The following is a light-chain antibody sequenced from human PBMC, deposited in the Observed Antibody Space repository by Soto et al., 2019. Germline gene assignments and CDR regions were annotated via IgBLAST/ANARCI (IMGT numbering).Light chain of an antibody. CDR1: SSDVGSYNF. Sequence: QSALTQPASVSGSPGQSITISCTGTSSDVGSYNFVSWYQHHPGIVPKLIIFDVNNRPSGISNRFSGSKSDNTASLTISGLQAEDEADYYCTSYTNSGTYILGTGTKLTVL. CDR2: DVN. CDR3: TSYTNSGTYI. J-gene: IGLJ1*01. V-gene: IGLV2-14*03.